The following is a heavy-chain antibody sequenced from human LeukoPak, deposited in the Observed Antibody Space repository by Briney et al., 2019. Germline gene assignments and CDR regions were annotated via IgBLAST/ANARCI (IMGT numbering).Heavy chain of an antibody. J-gene: IGHJ5*02. CDR1: GGSISSYY. CDR3: AGGEPAAMGT. V-gene: IGHV4-59*01. CDR2: IYYSGST. Sequence: SETLSLTCTVSGGSISSYYWSWIRQPPGKGLERIGYIYYSGSTNYNPSLKSRVTISVDTSKNQFSLKLSSVTAADTAVYYWAGGEPAAMGTWGQGTLVTVSS. D-gene: IGHD2-2*01.